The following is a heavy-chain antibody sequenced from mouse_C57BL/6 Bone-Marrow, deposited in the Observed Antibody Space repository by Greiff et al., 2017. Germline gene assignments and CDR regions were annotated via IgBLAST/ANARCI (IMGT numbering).Heavy chain of an antibody. CDR3: ARDPSANGSRDAMDY. Sequence: VQLKESGPGLVKPSQSLSLTCSVTGYSITSGYYWNWIRQFPGNKLEWMGYISYDGSNNYNPSLKNRISITRDTSKNQFFLKLNSVTTEDTATYYCARDPSANGSRDAMDYWGQGTSVTVSS. J-gene: IGHJ4*01. V-gene: IGHV3-6*01. CDR1: GYSITSGYY. CDR2: ISYDGSN. D-gene: IGHD1-1*01.